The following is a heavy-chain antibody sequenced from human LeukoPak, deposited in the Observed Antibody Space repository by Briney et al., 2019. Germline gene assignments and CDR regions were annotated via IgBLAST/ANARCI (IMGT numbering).Heavy chain of an antibody. J-gene: IGHJ4*02. D-gene: IGHD6-13*01. CDR1: GGSISSSSYY. CDR2: IYYSGST. Sequence: KTSETLSLTCTVSGGSISSSSYYWGWIRQPPGKGLEWIGSIYYSGSTYYNPSLKSRVTISVDTSKNQFSLKLSSVTAADTAVYYCARDRRSGDSSSWRGDYWGQGTLVTVSS. CDR3: ARDRRSGDSSSWRGDY. V-gene: IGHV4-39*07.